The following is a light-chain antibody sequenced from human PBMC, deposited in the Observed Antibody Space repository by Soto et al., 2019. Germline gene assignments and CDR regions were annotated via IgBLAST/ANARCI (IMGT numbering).Light chain of an antibody. Sequence: QSALTQPASVSGPPGQSITISCTGTSSYVGGYNYVSWYQQHPGKAPNLMIYYVTNRPSGVSNRFSGSKSGNTASLTISGLQAEDEADYYCISYRGSSTYVFGTGTKVTVL. CDR3: ISYRGSSTYV. V-gene: IGLV2-14*03. CDR1: SSYVGGYNY. J-gene: IGLJ1*01. CDR2: YVT.